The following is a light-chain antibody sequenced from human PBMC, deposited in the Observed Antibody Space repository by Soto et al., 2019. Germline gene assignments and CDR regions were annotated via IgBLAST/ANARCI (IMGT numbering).Light chain of an antibody. J-gene: IGKJ5*01. V-gene: IGKV3-20*01. CDR3: QQYGNSPIT. CDR1: QVIGDT. Sequence: EVVMTQSPATLSVSPGEGVTLSCRASQVIGDTLAWYQEKPGQAPRLLIYGTSSRATGIPDSFSGSGSGTDFTLTISRLEPEDFAVYYCQQYGNSPITFGQGTRLEIK. CDR2: GTS.